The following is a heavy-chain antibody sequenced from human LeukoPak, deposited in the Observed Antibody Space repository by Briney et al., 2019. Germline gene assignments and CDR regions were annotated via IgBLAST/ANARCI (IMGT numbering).Heavy chain of an antibody. CDR3: VRGGVGATTYVWFDP. V-gene: IGHV1-46*01. Sequence: ASVKVSCKASGYTFTNYYIHWVRQAPGQGLECMGLINPSGGSTSYAQKFQGRVTMTRDMPTSTVYMELSSLRSEDTAVYYCVRGGVGATTYVWFDPWGRGTLVTVSS. CDR1: GYTFTNYY. D-gene: IGHD1-26*01. J-gene: IGHJ5*02. CDR2: INPSGGST.